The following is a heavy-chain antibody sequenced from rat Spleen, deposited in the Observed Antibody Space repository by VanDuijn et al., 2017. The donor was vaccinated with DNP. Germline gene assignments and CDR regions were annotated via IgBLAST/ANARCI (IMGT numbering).Heavy chain of an antibody. D-gene: IGHD1-11*01. V-gene: IGHV5-31*01. J-gene: IGHJ1*01. CDR2: ITHTGGDT. Sequence: EVQLVESGGGPVQPGRSLKLSCVASGFTFSNYWMTWIRQAPGKGLEWVASITHTGGDTHYPDSVKGRFTISRDNAKSTLYLQMDSLRSEDTATYYCTTDLRGGSAFDYWGPGTMVTVSS. CDR1: GFTFSNYW. CDR3: TTDLRGGSAFDY.